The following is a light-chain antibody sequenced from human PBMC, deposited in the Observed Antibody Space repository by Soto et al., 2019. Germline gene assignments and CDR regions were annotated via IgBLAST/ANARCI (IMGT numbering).Light chain of an antibody. Sequence: EILMTQSPATLSVSPGEGATLSCRASQSVNINLAWYQLKPGQAPRLLIYGAFSRATGIPARFSGSGSGTEFTLTISSLQSEDFVVYHCQQYADWPYTFGQGTKLEIK. CDR1: QSVNIN. CDR3: QQYADWPYT. V-gene: IGKV3-15*01. CDR2: GAF. J-gene: IGKJ2*01.